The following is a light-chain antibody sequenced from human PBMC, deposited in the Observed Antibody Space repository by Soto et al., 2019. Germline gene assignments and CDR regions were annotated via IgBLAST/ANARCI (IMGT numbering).Light chain of an antibody. Sequence: EIVMTQSPATLSVSPGERATLSCRASQSVSSNLAWYQQKPGQAPRLLIYGASTRATGIPAMFSGSGSGTEVTLTISSLQSEDFAVYYWHQYNNWLLYTFGQGTKLEIK. CDR3: HQYNNWLLYT. CDR2: GAS. J-gene: IGKJ2*01. V-gene: IGKV3-15*01. CDR1: QSVSSN.